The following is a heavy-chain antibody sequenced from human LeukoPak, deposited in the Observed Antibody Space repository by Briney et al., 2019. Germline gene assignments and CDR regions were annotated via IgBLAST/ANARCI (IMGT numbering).Heavy chain of an antibody. CDR1: GFAFSNYG. D-gene: IGHD3-10*01. CDR2: IGSRVGLI. CDR3: VSGGGAFDF. V-gene: IGHV3-21*05. J-gene: IGHJ3*01. Sequence: GGSLRLSCAASGFAFSNYGMNWVRQAPGKGLEWVSYIGSRVGLIYYADSLKRRFTISRDNAKNSLYLQMNSLRAEDTAVYYCVSGGGAFDFWGQGTMVTVSS.